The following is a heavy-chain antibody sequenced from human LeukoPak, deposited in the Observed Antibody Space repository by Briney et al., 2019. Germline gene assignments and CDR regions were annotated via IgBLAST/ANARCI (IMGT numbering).Heavy chain of an antibody. CDR2: ISGSGRST. J-gene: IGHJ4*02. CDR3: ASEGPHYYDSSGYYYLRFAY. CDR1: GFTFSSYS. V-gene: IGHV3-23*01. D-gene: IGHD3-22*01. Sequence: GGSLRLSCAASGFTFSSYSMNWVRQAPGKGLEWVSAISGSGRSTYYADPVKGRFTISRDNSKNTLYLQMNSLRAEDTAVYYCASEGPHYYDSSGYYYLRFAYWGQGTLVTVSS.